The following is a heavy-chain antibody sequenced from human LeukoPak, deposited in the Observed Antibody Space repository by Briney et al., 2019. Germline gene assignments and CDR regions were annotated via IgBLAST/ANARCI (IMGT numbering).Heavy chain of an antibody. V-gene: IGHV3-30*18. CDR3: AKDEIGAVAGLLDY. J-gene: IGHJ4*02. CDR1: GFTFSSYG. D-gene: IGHD6-19*01. CDR2: ISFDGSNK. Sequence: PGRSLRLSCAASGFTFSSYGMYWVRQAPGKGLEWVAVISFDGSNKYYADSVRGRFTVSRDNSKDTLYLQMNSLRPEDTAVYYCAKDEIGAVAGLLDYWGQGILVTVSS.